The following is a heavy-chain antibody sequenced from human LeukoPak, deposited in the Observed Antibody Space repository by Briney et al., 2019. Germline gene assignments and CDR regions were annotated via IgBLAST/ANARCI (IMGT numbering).Heavy chain of an antibody. J-gene: IGHJ4*02. V-gene: IGHV3-30*18. D-gene: IGHD3-16*01. CDR3: AKDNRGYFDF. CDR1: GFSFSGFG. CDR2: ISYDGSKK. Sequence: PGGSLRLSCAVSGFSFSGFGMHWVRQAPGKGLEWVGIISYDGSKKDIADSVRGRFTVSKDNSKNTLYLQVSSLRTEDTAVYFCAKDNRGYFDFWGQGTLVTVSS.